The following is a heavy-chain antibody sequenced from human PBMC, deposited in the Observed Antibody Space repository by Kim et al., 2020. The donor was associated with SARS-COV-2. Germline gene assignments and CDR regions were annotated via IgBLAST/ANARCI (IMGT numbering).Heavy chain of an antibody. CDR2: IIPIFGTA. Sequence: SVKVSCKASGGTFSSYAISWVRQAPGQGLEWMGGIIPIFGTANYAQKFQGRVTITADESTSTAYMELSSLRSEDTAVYYCARDRVVCSSTSCYGGTWGYYGMDVWGQGTTVTVSS. V-gene: IGHV1-69*13. CDR1: GGTFSSYA. D-gene: IGHD2-2*01. CDR3: ARDRVVCSSTSCYGGTWGYYGMDV. J-gene: IGHJ6*02.